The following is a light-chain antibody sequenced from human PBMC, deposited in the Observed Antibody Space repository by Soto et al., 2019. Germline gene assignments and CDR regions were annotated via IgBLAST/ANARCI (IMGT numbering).Light chain of an antibody. CDR1: SSDVGGYNY. V-gene: IGLV2-14*01. CDR3: SSYTSSSTVV. CDR2: DVS. Sequence: QCALTQPASVSGSPGQSITISCTGTSSDVGGYNYVSWYQQHPGKAPKLIIYDVSNRPSGVSNRFSGSKSGNTASLTISGLQAEDEADYYCSSYTSSSTVVFGGGTKVTVL. J-gene: IGLJ2*01.